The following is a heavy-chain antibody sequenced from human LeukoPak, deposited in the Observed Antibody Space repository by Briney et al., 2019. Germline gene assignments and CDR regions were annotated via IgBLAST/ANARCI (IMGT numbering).Heavy chain of an antibody. CDR2: IIPILGLA. CDR3: AGTSIAVAGKQYYYYYGMDV. CDR1: GGTFTTYA. Sequence: SVKVSCKAYGGTFTTYAISWVRQAPGQGLEWMGRIIPILGLANYAQKFQGRVTISADKSTNTAYMELSSLRAEDTAVYYCAGTSIAVAGKQYYYYYGMDVWGQGTTVTVPS. D-gene: IGHD6-19*01. V-gene: IGHV1-69*04. J-gene: IGHJ6*02.